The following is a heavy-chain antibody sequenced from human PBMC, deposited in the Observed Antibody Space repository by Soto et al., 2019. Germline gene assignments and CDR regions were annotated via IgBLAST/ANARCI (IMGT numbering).Heavy chain of an antibody. CDR3: ASIPWNYGENRYFDY. J-gene: IGHJ4*02. Sequence: GGSLRLSCAASGFTFSSYAMSWVRQAPGKGLEWVSSISGNGYDTYDADSVKGRFTISRDYSKNTLFLQMNSLRVEDTAIYYCASIPWNYGENRYFDYWGQGTLVTVSS. D-gene: IGHD1-7*01. CDR2: ISGNGYDT. CDR1: GFTFSSYA. V-gene: IGHV3-23*01.